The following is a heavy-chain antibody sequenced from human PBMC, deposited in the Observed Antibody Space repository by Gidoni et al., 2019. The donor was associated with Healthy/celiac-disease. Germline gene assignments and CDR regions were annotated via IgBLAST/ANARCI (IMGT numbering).Heavy chain of an antibody. Sequence: QVQLVESGGGVVQPGRSLRLSCAASGFTFSSYGMHWVRQAPGKGLEWVTVISYDGSDKYYADSVKGRFTISRDNSKNTLYLQMNSLRAEGTAVYYCAKDGGAVSGLDYWGQGTLVTVSS. CDR2: ISYDGSDK. CDR1: GFTFSSYG. CDR3: AKDGGAVSGLDY. D-gene: IGHD6-19*01. V-gene: IGHV3-30*18. J-gene: IGHJ4*02.